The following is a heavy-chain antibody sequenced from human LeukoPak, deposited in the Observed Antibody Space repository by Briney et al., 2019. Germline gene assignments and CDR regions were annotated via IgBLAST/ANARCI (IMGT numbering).Heavy chain of an antibody. V-gene: IGHV4-59*08. CDR3: ARVPYYYDSSGYYGYYYYYMDV. Sequence: PSETLSLTCTVSGGSISSYYWSWIRQPPGKGLEWIGYIYYSGSTNYNPSLKSRVTISVDTSKNQFSLKLSSVTAADTAVYYCARVPYYYDSSGYYGYYYYYMDVWGKGTTVTISS. CDR1: GGSISSYY. J-gene: IGHJ6*03. D-gene: IGHD3-22*01. CDR2: IYYSGST.